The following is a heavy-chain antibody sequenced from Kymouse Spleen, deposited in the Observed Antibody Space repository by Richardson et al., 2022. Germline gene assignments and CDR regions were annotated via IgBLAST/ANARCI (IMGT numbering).Heavy chain of an antibody. Sequence: QVQLVESGGGVVQPGRSLRLSCAASGFTFSSYGMHWVRQAPGKGLEWVAVIWYDGSNKYYADSVKGRFTISRDNSKNTLYLQMNSLRAEDTAVYYCATYYYGSGSWFDPWGQGTLVTVSS. D-gene: IGHD3-10*01. V-gene: IGHV3-33*01. J-gene: IGHJ5*02. CDR3: ATYYYGSGSWFDP. CDR1: GFTFSSYG. CDR2: IWYDGSNK.